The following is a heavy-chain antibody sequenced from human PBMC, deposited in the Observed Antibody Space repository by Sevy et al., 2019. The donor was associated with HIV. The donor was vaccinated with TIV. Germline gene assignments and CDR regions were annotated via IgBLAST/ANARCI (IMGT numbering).Heavy chain of an antibody. D-gene: IGHD2-2*01. CDR2: ISGSGGST. J-gene: IGHJ4*02. CDR3: AKDIVGYCSSTSCPFDY. V-gene: IGHV3-23*01. CDR1: GFTFSSYA. Sequence: GGSLRLSCAASGFTFSSYAMSWVRQAPGKGLEWVSAISGSGGSTYYADSVKGRFTISRDNSKNTLYLQMNSLRAEDTVVYYCAKDIVGYCSSTSCPFDYWGQGTLVTVSS.